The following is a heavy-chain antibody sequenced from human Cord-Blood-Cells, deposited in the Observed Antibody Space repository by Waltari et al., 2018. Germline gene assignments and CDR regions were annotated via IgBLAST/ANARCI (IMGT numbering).Heavy chain of an antibody. CDR2: ISPILGIA. CDR3: ARGSAGYSGYDYAFDI. D-gene: IGHD5-12*01. J-gene: IGHJ3*02. CDR1: GGTFSSYA. Sequence: QVQLVQSGAEVKKPGSSVKVSCKASGGTFSSYAISWVRQAPGQGLEWMGGISPILGIANYAQKFQGRVTITADKSTSTAYMELSSLRSEDTAVYYCARGSAGYSGYDYAFDIWGQGTMVTVSS. V-gene: IGHV1-69*10.